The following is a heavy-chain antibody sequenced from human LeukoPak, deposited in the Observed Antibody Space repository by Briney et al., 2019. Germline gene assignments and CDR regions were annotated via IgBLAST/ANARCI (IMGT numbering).Heavy chain of an antibody. CDR1: GYTFTNYY. V-gene: IGHV1-18*04. D-gene: IGHD5-18*01. CDR2: ISAYNGNT. Sequence: ASVKVSCKASGYTFTNYYMHWVRQAPGQGLEWMGWISAYNGNTNYAQKLQGRVTMTTDTSTSTAYMELRSLRSDDTAVYYCARETGQLWPIDYWGQGTLVTVSS. J-gene: IGHJ4*02. CDR3: ARETGQLWPIDY.